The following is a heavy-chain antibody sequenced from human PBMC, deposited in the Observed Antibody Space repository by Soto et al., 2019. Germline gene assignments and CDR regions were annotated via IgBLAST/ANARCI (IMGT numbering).Heavy chain of an antibody. J-gene: IGHJ6*02. V-gene: IGHV1-69*12. CDR1: GGSFSTYA. Sequence: QVQLVQSGAEVKKPGSSVKVSCKASGGSFSTYAISWVRHAPGQGLEWMGGVIPILGTTNNAQKFQGRVTITADESTGTAYRELASLRSKDTAMYYCAKHARTYYNNEMDVRSQGTTVPVS. CDR3: AKHARTYYNNEMDV. CDR2: VIPILGTT.